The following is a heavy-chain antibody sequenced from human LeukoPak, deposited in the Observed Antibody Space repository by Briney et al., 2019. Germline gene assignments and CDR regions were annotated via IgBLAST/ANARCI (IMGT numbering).Heavy chain of an antibody. CDR3: ARDPYNYVWGTYRYTSQPFDY. CDR1: GFTFSSYE. D-gene: IGHD3-16*02. Sequence: GGSLRLSCAASGFTFSSYEMNWVRQAPGKGLEWVSSISSNSTYIYYADSVKGRFTISRDNAKNSLYLQMNSLRAEDTAVYYCARDPYNYVWGTYRYTSQPFDYWGQGTLVTVSS. J-gene: IGHJ4*02. CDR2: ISSNSTYI. V-gene: IGHV3-21*06.